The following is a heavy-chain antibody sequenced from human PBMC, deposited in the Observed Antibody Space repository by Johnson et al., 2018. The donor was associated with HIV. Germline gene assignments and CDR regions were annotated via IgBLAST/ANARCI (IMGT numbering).Heavy chain of an antibody. CDR3: AKAQTGTISAFDI. CDR1: GFSFDDYG. J-gene: IGHJ3*02. V-gene: IGHV3-20*04. Sequence: VQLVESGGGVVRPGGSLRLSCAASGFSFDDYGMNWVRQVPGKGLEWVSGISWNRGSIGYADSVMGRFTISRDNAKNSLYLQMNSLRAEDPALDYCAKAQTGTISAFDIWGQATMVTVSS. D-gene: IGHD1-7*01. CDR2: ISWNRGSI.